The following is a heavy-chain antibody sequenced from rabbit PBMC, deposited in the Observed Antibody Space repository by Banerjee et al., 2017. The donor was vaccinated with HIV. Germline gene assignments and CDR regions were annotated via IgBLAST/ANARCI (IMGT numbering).Heavy chain of an antibody. CDR2: IGAGST. CDR3: ARDAGYAGSNL. J-gene: IGHJ4*01. V-gene: IGHV1S47*01. Sequence: QEQLVESGGGLVQPEGSLTLTCKASGFDFSSYAMCWVRQAPGKGPEWIACIGAGSTYYATWAKGRFTISKTSSTMVTLQMTSLTAADTATYFCARDAGYAGSNLWGPGTLVTVS. CDR1: GFDFSSYA. D-gene: IGHD4-2*01.